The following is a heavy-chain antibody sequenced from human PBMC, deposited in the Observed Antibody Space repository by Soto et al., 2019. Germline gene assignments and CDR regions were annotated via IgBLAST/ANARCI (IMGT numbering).Heavy chain of an antibody. CDR3: ASRLSGYYDDAFDI. CDR1: GGTFSSYA. J-gene: IGHJ3*02. CDR2: IIPIFGTA. V-gene: IGHV1-69*13. D-gene: IGHD3-22*01. Sequence: ASVKVSCKASGGTFSSYAISWVRQAPGQGLEWMGGIIPIFGTANYAQKFQGRVTITADESTSTAYMELSSLRSEDTAVYYCASRLSGYYDDAFDIWGQGTMVTVSS.